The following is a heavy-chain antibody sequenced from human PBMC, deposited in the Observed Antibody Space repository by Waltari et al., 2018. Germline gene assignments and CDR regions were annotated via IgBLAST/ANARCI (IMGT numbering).Heavy chain of an antibody. J-gene: IGHJ3*02. V-gene: IGHV1-24*01. CDR2: FEPEDGET. Sequence: QLPLVQSGAEVKNPGSSVNVSCKVSGYTLTELSMHLVRQARGKGLEWMGGFEPEDGETIYAQKFQGRGTMTEDTSTDTAYMELSSLRSEDTAVYYCATPNPHYYPLLSFDIWGQGTMVTVSS. CDR1: GYTLTELS. CDR3: ATPNPHYYPLLSFDI. D-gene: IGHD3-10*01.